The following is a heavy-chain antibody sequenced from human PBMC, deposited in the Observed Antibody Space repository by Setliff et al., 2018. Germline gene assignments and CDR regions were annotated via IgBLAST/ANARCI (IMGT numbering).Heavy chain of an antibody. J-gene: IGHJ4*02. CDR2: IYYSGST. CDR3: ARGLTTVVKWLNY. V-gene: IGHV4-39*01. Sequence: PSETLSLTCTVSGGSISSSSYYWGWIRQPPGKGLEWIGSIYYSGSTYYNPSLKSRVTISVDTSKNQFSLKLSSVTAADTAVYYCARGLTTVVKWLNYWGQGTLVTVSS. CDR1: GGSISSSSYY. D-gene: IGHD4-17*01.